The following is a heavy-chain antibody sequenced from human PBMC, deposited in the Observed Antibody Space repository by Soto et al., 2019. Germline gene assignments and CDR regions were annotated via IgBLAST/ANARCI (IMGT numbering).Heavy chain of an antibody. D-gene: IGHD3-3*01. CDR2: ISGSSTYI. J-gene: IGHJ4*02. CDR1: DFPFSSYS. Sequence: GGSLRLSCAASDFPFSSYSMNWVRQAPGKGLVWLSSISGSSTYIYYADSVEGRFTISRDNAKNSLYLQMNSLRAEDTAVYYCANRRFSGYFDYWGQGTLVTVSS. CDR3: ANRRFSGYFDY. V-gene: IGHV3-21*04.